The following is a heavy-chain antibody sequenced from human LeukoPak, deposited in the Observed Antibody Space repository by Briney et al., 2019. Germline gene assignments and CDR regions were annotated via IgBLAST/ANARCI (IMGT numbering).Heavy chain of an antibody. CDR2: IYSSGST. Sequence: KASETLSLTCTVSGGSIRGYYWSWIRQPPEKGLEWIGYIYSSGSTYYNPSLKSRVTISVDTSKNQFSLKLSSVTAADTAVYYCARDHFRVGCSTTSCYGVDPWGQGTLVTVSS. CDR1: GGSIRGYY. CDR3: ARDHFRVGCSTTSCYGVDP. J-gene: IGHJ5*02. V-gene: IGHV4-59*12. D-gene: IGHD2-2*01.